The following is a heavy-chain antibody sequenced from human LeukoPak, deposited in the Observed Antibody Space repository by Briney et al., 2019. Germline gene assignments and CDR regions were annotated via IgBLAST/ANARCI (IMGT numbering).Heavy chain of an antibody. CDR2: ISYDGSNK. V-gene: IGHV3-30-3*01. J-gene: IGHJ3*02. Sequence: PGRSLRPSCAASGFTFSSYAMHWVRQAPGKGLEWVAVISYDGSNKYYADSVKGRFTISRDNSKNTLYLQMNSLRAEDTAVYYCARGRWERLYDAFDIWGQGTMVTVSS. CDR3: ARGRWERLYDAFDI. CDR1: GFTFSSYA. D-gene: IGHD1-26*01.